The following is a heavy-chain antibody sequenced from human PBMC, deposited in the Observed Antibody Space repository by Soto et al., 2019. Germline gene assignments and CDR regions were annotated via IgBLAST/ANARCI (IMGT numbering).Heavy chain of an antibody. D-gene: IGHD3-16*01. Sequence: QVQLVESGGGVVQPGRSLRLSCAASGFTFSSYAMHWVRQAPGKGLEWVAVISYDGSNKYYADSVKGRFTISRDNSKNPLYLQMNSLRAEDTAVYYCARAGLYVDAFDIWGQGTMVTVSS. J-gene: IGHJ3*02. CDR1: GFTFSSYA. CDR2: ISYDGSNK. V-gene: IGHV3-30-3*01. CDR3: ARAGLYVDAFDI.